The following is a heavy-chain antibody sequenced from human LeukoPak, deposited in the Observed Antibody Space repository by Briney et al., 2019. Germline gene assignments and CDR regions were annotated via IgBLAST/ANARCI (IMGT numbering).Heavy chain of an antibody. CDR3: AIGGRYCSSTSCYAYY. J-gene: IGHJ4*02. CDR1: GGTFSSYA. D-gene: IGHD2-2*01. V-gene: IGHV1-69*04. CDR2: IIPILGIA. Sequence: SVKVSCKASGGTFSSYAISWVRQAPGQGLEWMGRIIPILGIANYAQKFQGRVTITADKSTSTAYMELSSLRSEDTAVYHCAIGGRYCSSTSCYAYYWGQGTLVTVSS.